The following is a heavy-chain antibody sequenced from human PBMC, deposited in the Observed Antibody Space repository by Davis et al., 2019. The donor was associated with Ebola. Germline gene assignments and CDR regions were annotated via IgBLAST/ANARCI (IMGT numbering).Heavy chain of an antibody. D-gene: IGHD2-15*01. J-gene: IGHJ4*02. CDR3: ASGKYCSGDRCSEFDY. CDR2: ISYDGRDR. Sequence: GESLKISCSASGFTFSSYGMHWVRQAPGKGLEWVAAISYDGRDRYFADSVKGRFSIFRDNSKNTVYLQMNSLRVEDTAVYYCASGKYCSGDRCSEFDYWGQGSLVTVSS. V-gene: IGHV3-30*03. CDR1: GFTFSSYG.